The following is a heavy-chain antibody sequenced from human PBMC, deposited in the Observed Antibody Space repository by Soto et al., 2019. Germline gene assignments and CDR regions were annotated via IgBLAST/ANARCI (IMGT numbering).Heavy chain of an antibody. Sequence: PSETLSLTCSVSGGSISISNYQWGWIRQPPGKELEWIASIYYTGNTYYNPSLKSRVTMSIDTSKNQFSLKVSSVTAADTAVYYCARRYGYCFDYWGQGTLVTVSS. D-gene: IGHD2-2*03. V-gene: IGHV4-39*01. CDR1: GGSISISNYQ. J-gene: IGHJ4*02. CDR3: ARRYGYCFDY. CDR2: IYYTGNT.